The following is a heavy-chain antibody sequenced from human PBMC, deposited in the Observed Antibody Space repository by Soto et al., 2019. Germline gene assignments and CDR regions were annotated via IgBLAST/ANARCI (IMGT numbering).Heavy chain of an antibody. V-gene: IGHV3-23*01. CDR2: ISGTGGNT. Sequence: EVQLLQSGGGLVQPGGSLRLSCAASGFPFRYYAMSWVRQAPGKGLEWVSGISGTGGNTDYADSVRGRFTMSRDNSKNTLYLQLGSLRGDDTAVYYCAKESQWCGGQYFQNWGQGTLVIVSS. J-gene: IGHJ1*01. D-gene: IGHD3-10*01. CDR1: GFPFRYYA. CDR3: AKESQWCGGQYFQN.